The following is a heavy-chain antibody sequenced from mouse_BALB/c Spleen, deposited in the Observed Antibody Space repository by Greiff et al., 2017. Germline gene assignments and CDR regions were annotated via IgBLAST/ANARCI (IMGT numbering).Heavy chain of an antibody. D-gene: IGHD1-1*01. CDR2: IDPANGNT. CDR1: GFNIKDTY. Sequence: EVQLQESGAELVKPGASVKLSCTASGFNIKDTYMHWVKQRPEQGLEWIGRIDPANGNTKYDPKFQGKATITADTSSNTAYLQLSSLTSEDTAVYYCARRGDYGSSLYYFDYWGQGTTLTVSS. V-gene: IGHV14-3*02. J-gene: IGHJ2*01. CDR3: ARRGDYGSSLYYFDY.